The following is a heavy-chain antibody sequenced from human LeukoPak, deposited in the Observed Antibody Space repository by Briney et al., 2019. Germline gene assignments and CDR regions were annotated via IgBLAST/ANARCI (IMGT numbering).Heavy chain of an antibody. J-gene: IGHJ5*02. V-gene: IGHV5-51*01. CDR2: IYPGDSDT. Sequence: GESLKIPCKGSGYSFTSYWIGWVRQMPGKGLEWMGIIYPGDSDTRYSPSFQGQVTISADKSISTAYLQWSSLKASDTAMYYCARSFDCSSTSCYRGWFDPWGQGTLVTVSS. CDR1: GYSFTSYW. D-gene: IGHD2-2*02. CDR3: ARSFDCSSTSCYRGWFDP.